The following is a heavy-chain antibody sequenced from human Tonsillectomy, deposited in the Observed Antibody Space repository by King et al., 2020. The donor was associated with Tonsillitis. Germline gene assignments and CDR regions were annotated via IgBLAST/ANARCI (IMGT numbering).Heavy chain of an antibody. CDR1: GYTFTGYY. CDR2: INPNSGGT. Sequence: QVQLVESGAEVKKPGASVKGSCKASGYTFTGYYMHWVRQAPGQGLEWMGWINPNSGGTNYAQKFQGRVTMTRDTSISTAYMELSRLRSDDTAVYYWSREDPEYCSSTSCYEAAFDIWGQGTMVTVSS. V-gene: IGHV1-2*02. CDR3: SREDPEYCSSTSCYEAAFDI. D-gene: IGHD2-2*01. J-gene: IGHJ3*02.